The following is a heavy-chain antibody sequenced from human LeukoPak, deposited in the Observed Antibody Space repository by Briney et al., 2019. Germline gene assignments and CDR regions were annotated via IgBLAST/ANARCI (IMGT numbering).Heavy chain of an antibody. CDR2: ISGSGANR. J-gene: IGHJ6*02. Sequence: GSLRLSCAASGFTFSSYSMNWVRQTPGKGLEWVSFISGSGANRFYADSMKGRFTISKDNTKNSLYLQMNSLRAEDTAIYYCATLHFYAMGVWGQGTTVTVSS. CDR1: GFTFSSYS. CDR3: ATLHFYAMGV. V-gene: IGHV3-48*04.